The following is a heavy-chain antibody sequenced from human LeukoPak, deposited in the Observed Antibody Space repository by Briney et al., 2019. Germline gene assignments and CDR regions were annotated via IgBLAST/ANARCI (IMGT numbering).Heavy chain of an antibody. CDR2: ITNNGSTI. V-gene: IGHV3-48*03. Sequence: PGGSPRLSCAASGFTFSTYSMNWVRQAPRKGLEWVSYITNNGSTIYYADSVKGRFTISRDKAENSLYLQMNSLRAEDTAIYYCARDQWLAYYYHGMDVWGQGTTVTVSS. CDR1: GFTFSTYS. D-gene: IGHD5-12*01. J-gene: IGHJ6*02. CDR3: ARDQWLAYYYHGMDV.